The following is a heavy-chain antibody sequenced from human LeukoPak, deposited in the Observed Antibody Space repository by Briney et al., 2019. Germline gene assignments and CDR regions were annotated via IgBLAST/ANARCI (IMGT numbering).Heavy chain of an antibody. Sequence: PSETLSLTCAVSGGSISSGGYSWSWIRQPPGKGLEWIGYIYHSGSTYYNPSLKSRVTISVDRSENQFSLKLSSVTAADTAVYYCARGPDDYGDYAYFDYWGQGTLVTVSS. J-gene: IGHJ4*02. CDR2: IYHSGST. CDR1: GGSISSGGYS. CDR3: ARGPDDYGDYAYFDY. D-gene: IGHD4-17*01. V-gene: IGHV4-30-2*01.